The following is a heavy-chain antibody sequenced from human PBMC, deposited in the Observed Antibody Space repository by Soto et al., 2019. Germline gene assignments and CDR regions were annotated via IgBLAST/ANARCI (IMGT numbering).Heavy chain of an antibody. Sequence: QITLKESGPMLVKPTQTLTLTCTFSGFSLSTSGVGVGWIRQPPGKALEWLALIYWNDDKRYSPSLKSRLTITKDTSKNQVVLTMTNMDPVDTATYYCAHRVTYYYDSSGYYWFDPWGQGTLVTVSS. D-gene: IGHD3-22*01. CDR3: AHRVTYYYDSSGYYWFDP. J-gene: IGHJ5*02. CDR2: IYWNDDK. V-gene: IGHV2-5*01. CDR1: GFSLSTSGVG.